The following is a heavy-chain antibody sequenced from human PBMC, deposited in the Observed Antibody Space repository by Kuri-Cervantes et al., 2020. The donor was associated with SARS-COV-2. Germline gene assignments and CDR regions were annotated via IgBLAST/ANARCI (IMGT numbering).Heavy chain of an antibody. CDR2: INHSGST. J-gene: IGHJ5*02. V-gene: IGHV4-34*01. CDR3: ARDFWSGYYGGNWFDP. D-gene: IGHD3-3*01. Sequence: GSLRLSCAVYGESFIGYYWSWVRQPPGKGLEWIGDINHSGSTNYNPSLKSRVTISVDTSKNQFSLKLSSVTAADTAVYYCARDFWSGYYGGNWFDPWGQGTLVTVSS. CDR1: GESFIGYY.